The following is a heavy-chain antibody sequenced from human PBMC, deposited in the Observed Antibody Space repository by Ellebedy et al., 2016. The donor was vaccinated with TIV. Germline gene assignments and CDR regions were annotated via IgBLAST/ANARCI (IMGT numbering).Heavy chain of an antibody. CDR2: IKEDGSAS. V-gene: IGHV3-7*03. CDR3: AADSSGYEN. CDR1: GFAFSSHA. Sequence: GESLKISCAASGFAFSSHAIHWVRQAPGNALEWVTNIKEDGSASYYVDSVKGRFTISRDNAKNSLYLQLNSLRAEDTAVYFCAADSSGYENWGRGTLVTVSS. J-gene: IGHJ4*02. D-gene: IGHD3-22*01.